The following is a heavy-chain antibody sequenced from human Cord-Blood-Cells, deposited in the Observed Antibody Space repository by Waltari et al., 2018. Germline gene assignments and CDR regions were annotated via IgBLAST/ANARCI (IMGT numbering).Heavy chain of an antibody. D-gene: IGHD6-13*01. V-gene: IGHV1-69*09. CDR1: GGTFSSYA. Sequence: QVQLVQSGAEVKKPGSSVKVSCKASGGTFSSYAISWVRQAPGQGLEWMGRIIPILGIANHAQKFQGRVTITADKSTSTAYMELSSLRSEDTAVYYCARNTWYSSSWYVAWGQGTLVTVSS. CDR2: IIPILGIA. CDR3: ARNTWYSSSWYVA. J-gene: IGHJ4*02.